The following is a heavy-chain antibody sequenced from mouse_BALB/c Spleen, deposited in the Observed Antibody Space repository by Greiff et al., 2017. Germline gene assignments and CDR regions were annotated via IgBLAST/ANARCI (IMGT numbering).Heavy chain of an antibody. CDR3: ARQSDYEGAMDY. CDR1: GFAFSSYD. J-gene: IGHJ4*01. Sequence: EVMLVESGGGLVKPGGSLKLSCAASGFAFSSYDMSWVRQTPEKRLEWVAYISSGGGSTYYPDTVKGRFTISRDNAKNTLYLQMSSLKSEDTAMYYCARQSDYEGAMDYWGQGTSVTVSS. D-gene: IGHD2-4*01. CDR2: ISSGGGST. V-gene: IGHV5-12-1*01.